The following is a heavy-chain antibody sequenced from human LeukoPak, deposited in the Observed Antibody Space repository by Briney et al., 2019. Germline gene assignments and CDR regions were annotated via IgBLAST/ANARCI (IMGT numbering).Heavy chain of an antibody. V-gene: IGHV3-23*01. Sequence: GGSLRLSCAVSGFTFSSYAMSWVRQAPGKGLEWVSLISGSAGSTYYADSVKGRFTISRDNSKNTLYLQMDSLGPEDTAVYYCAKKAVAGYYYYYMDVWGKGTTVTVSS. CDR3: AKKAVAGYYYYYMDV. D-gene: IGHD6-19*01. CDR1: GFTFSSYA. J-gene: IGHJ6*03. CDR2: ISGSAGST.